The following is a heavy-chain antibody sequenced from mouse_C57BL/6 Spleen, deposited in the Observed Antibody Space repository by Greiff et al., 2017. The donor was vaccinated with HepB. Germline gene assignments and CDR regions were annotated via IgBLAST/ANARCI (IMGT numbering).Heavy chain of an antibody. D-gene: IGHD2-3*01. J-gene: IGHJ2*01. CDR1: GYAFSSYW. CDR3: ARGGDGYLYYFDY. CDR2: IYPGDGDT. V-gene: IGHV1-80*01. Sequence: VQLQQSGAELVKPGASVKISCKASGYAFSSYWMNWVKQRPGKGLEWIGQIYPGDGDTNYNGKFKGKATLTADKSSSTAYMQLSSLTSEDSAVYFCARGGDGYLYYFDYWGQGTTLTVSS.